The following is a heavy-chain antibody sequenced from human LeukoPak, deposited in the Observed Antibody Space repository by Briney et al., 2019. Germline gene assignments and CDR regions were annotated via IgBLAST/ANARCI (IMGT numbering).Heavy chain of an antibody. D-gene: IGHD2-2*02. CDR3: ARHPLGYCSSTSCYTGPLAGDY. CDR2: IYYSGST. Sequence: GSLRLSCAASGFTVSSNYMSWVRQPPGKGLEWIGSIYYSGSTYYNPSLKSRVTISVDTSKNQFSLKLSSVTAADTAVYYCARHPLGYCSSTSCYTGPLAGDYWGQGTLVTVSS. V-gene: IGHV4-39*01. J-gene: IGHJ4*02. CDR1: GFTVSSNY.